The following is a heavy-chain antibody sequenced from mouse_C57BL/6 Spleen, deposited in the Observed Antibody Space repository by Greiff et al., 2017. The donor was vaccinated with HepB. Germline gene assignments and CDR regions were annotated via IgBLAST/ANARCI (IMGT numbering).Heavy chain of an antibody. Sequence: VKLMESGPELVKPGASVKISCKASGYAFSSSWMNWVKQRPGKGLEWIGRIYPGDGDTNYNGKFKGKATLTADKSSSTAYMQLSSLTSEDSAVYFCARSYYDGSSGLGTYYWGQGTTLTVSS. CDR1: GYAFSSSW. D-gene: IGHD1-1*01. V-gene: IGHV1-82*01. CDR2: IYPGDGDT. J-gene: IGHJ2*01. CDR3: ARSYYDGSSGLGTYY.